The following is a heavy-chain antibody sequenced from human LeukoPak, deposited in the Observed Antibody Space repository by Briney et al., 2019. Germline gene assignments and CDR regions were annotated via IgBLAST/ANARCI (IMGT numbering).Heavy chain of an antibody. CDR2: IKQDGSEK. CDR1: GFTFSSYW. J-gene: IGHJ3*02. CDR3: ARRRALAYCGGDCYSDAFDI. V-gene: IGHV3-7*01. Sequence: PGGSLRLSCAASGFTFSSYWMSCVRQAPGKGLEWVANIKQDGSEKYYVDSVKGRFTISRDNAKNSLYLQMNSLRADDTAVYYCARRRALAYCGGDCYSDAFDIWGQGTMVTVSS. D-gene: IGHD2-21*02.